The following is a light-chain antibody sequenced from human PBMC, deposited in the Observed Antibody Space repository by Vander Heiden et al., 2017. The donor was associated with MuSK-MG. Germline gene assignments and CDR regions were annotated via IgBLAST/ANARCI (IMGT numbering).Light chain of an antibody. CDR2: RAS. CDR1: QSINNW. CDR3: QQDDSPSWT. Sequence: DIQMTQSPSTLSASVGDRVTITCRASQSINNWLAWYQQNPGKAPNLLIYRASSLDSGVPSRFSGSGSGREFTLIISSLQPEDFATYYCQQDDSPSWTFGQGTKVEI. V-gene: IGKV1-5*03. J-gene: IGKJ1*01.